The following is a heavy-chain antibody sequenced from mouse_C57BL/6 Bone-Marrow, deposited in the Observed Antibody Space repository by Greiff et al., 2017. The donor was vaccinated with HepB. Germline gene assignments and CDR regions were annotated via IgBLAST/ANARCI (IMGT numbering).Heavy chain of an antibody. CDR2: ISNGGGST. J-gene: IGHJ1*03. V-gene: IGHV5-12*01. Sequence: EVQRVESGGGLVQPGGSLKLSCAASGFTFSDYYMYWVRQTPEKRLEWVAYISNGGGSTYYPDTVKGRFTISRDNAKNTLYLQMSRLKSEDTAMYYCARHYYGSSRGWYFDVWGTGTTVTVSS. CDR3: ARHYYGSSRGWYFDV. D-gene: IGHD1-1*01. CDR1: GFTFSDYY.